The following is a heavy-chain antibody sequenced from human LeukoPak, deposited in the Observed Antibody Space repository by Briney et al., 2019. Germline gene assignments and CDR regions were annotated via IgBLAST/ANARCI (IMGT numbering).Heavy chain of an antibody. Sequence: GGSLRLSCAASGFTVSSNYMSWVRQAPGKGLEWVSVIYSGGSTYYADSVKGRFTISRDNSKNTLYLQMNSLRAEDTAVYYCASAYDFPTFDYWGQGTLVAVSS. D-gene: IGHD3-3*01. V-gene: IGHV3-53*01. CDR3: ASAYDFPTFDY. CDR1: GFTVSSNY. CDR2: IYSGGST. J-gene: IGHJ4*02.